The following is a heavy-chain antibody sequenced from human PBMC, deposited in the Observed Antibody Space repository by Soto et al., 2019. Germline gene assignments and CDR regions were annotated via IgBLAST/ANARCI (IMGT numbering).Heavy chain of an antibody. CDR3: VREAPCSNGVCEFDY. V-gene: IGHV3-48*03. CDR2: ISSSGSTI. CDR1: GFPFSPYE. Sequence: PGGSLRLSCAASGFPFSPYELSLVRQAPGKGLEWISYISSSGSTIHYADSVKGRFSISRDNAKKSLFLQINSLRAEHTAVYYCVREAPCSNGVCEFDYWGRGTMVTVSS. J-gene: IGHJ4*02. D-gene: IGHD2-8*01.